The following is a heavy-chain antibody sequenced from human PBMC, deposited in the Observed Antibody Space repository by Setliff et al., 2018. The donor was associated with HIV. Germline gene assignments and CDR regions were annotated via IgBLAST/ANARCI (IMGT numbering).Heavy chain of an antibody. J-gene: IGHJ6*02. CDR2: ISIGSGGAI. CDR1: GFTCRNYK. V-gene: IGHV3-48*03. D-gene: IGHD3-10*01. Sequence: PGGSLRLSCAASGFTCRNYKFNWVRQAPGRGLEWVSSISIGSGGAIDYADSVQGRFTISRDNSKNSLYLQMNSLRVEDTAVYYCARDYLYYTLYNGSPVYGMDVWGPVTTVTVSS. CDR3: ARDYLYYTLYNGSPVYGMDV.